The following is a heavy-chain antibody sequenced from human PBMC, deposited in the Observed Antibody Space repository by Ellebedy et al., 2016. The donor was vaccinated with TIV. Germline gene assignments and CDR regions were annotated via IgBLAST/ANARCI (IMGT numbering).Heavy chain of an antibody. CDR1: GFTFSSYS. D-gene: IGHD1-26*01. V-gene: IGHV3-21*01. Sequence: GESLKISXAASGFTFSSYSMNWVRQAPGKGLEWVSSISSSSSYIYYADSVKGRFTISRDDAKNSLYLQMNSLRAEDTAVYYCARDREVSGSYYGYWGQGTLVTVSS. CDR2: ISSSSSYI. J-gene: IGHJ4*02. CDR3: ARDREVSGSYYGY.